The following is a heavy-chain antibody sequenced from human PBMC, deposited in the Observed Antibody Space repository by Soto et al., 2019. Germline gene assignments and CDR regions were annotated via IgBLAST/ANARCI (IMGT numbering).Heavy chain of an antibody. CDR3: ARQPYSSGWP. D-gene: IGHD6-19*01. Sequence: QVQLQESGPGLVKPSETLSLTCTVSGGSISGYYWSWIRQPPGKGLEWIGNIYYSGSTTYNPSLKSRVTISVDTSKNQFSLKMSSVTAADTAVYYCARQPYSSGWPWGQGTLVTVSS. V-gene: IGHV4-59*08. CDR1: GGSISGYY. J-gene: IGHJ4*02. CDR2: IYYSGST.